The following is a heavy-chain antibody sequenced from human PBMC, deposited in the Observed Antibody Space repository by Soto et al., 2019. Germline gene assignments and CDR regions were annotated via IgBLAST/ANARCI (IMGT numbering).Heavy chain of an antibody. V-gene: IGHV2-5*02. CDR3: IQSRCGGDCLQSYASYYYYGMDV. Sequence: QITLKESGPTLVKPTQTLTLTCTFSAFSLSTGGVGVGWIRQPPGEALEWLALTYWDDDKRYSPSLRSRLTITKDPSKNQVVLTMTNMDPVDTATYYCIQSRCGGDCLQSYASYYYYGMDVWGQGTTVTVSS. D-gene: IGHD2-21*02. CDR1: AFSLSTGGVG. CDR2: TYWDDDK. J-gene: IGHJ6*02.